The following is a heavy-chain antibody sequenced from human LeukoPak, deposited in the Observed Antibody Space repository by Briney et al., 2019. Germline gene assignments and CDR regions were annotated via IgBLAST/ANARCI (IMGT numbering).Heavy chain of an antibody. CDR3: N. CDR1: GFILSSHG. CDR2: ISPSGDIT. Sequence: GGSLRLSCAASGFILSSHGMNWVRQAPGKGLEWVSGISPSGDITYYADSVKGRFTISRDNSKNTVYLQMDSLRFEDAAVRFDNWGQGTLVTVSS. V-gene: IGHV3-23*01. J-gene: IGHJ4*02.